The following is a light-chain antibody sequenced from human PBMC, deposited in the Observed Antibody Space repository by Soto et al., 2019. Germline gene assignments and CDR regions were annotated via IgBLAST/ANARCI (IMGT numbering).Light chain of an antibody. Sequence: DIQMTQSPSSLSASVGDRVTITCQASQDIRKYLNWYYQKPGKAPKLLIYDPSTLETGVTSRIRGSGSGTDFTFTISGLQPEDIGSYYCQQYEILPMTFGQGTRLEIK. CDR1: QDIRKY. V-gene: IGKV1-33*01. J-gene: IGKJ5*01. CDR3: QQYEILPMT. CDR2: DPS.